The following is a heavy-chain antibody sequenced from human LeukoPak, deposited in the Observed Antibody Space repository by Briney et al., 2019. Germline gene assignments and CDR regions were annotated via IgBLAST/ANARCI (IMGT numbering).Heavy chain of an antibody. D-gene: IGHD2-2*02. Sequence: SETLSLTCAVYGGSFSSYYWSWIRQPAGKGLEWIGRIYTSGSTNYNPSLKSRVTMSVDTSKNQFSLKLSSVTAADTAVYYCAKYRPVPAAIRGWFDPWGQGTLVTVSS. V-gene: IGHV4-59*10. CDR1: GGSFSSYY. J-gene: IGHJ5*02. CDR3: AKYRPVPAAIRGWFDP. CDR2: IYTSGST.